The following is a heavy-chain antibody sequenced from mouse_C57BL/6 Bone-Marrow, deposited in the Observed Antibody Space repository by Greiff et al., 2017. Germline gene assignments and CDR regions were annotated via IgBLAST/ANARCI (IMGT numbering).Heavy chain of an antibody. CDR2: IHPSDSDT. V-gene: IGHV1-74*01. CDR3: AIPRYYYGSQTPYAMDY. CDR1: GYTFTSYW. Sequence: QVQLKQPGAELVKPGASVKVSCKASGYTFTSYWMHWVKQRPGQGLEWIGRIHPSDSDTNYNQQFKGKATLTVDKSSSTAYMQLSSLTSEDSAVYYCAIPRYYYGSQTPYAMDYWGQGTSVTVAS. D-gene: IGHD1-1*01. J-gene: IGHJ4*01.